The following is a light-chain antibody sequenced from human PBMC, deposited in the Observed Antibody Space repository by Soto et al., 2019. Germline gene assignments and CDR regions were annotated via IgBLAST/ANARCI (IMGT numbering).Light chain of an antibody. CDR3: SSYTSSSTLP. CDR1: SSDVGGYNY. V-gene: IGLV2-14*01. CDR2: DVS. Sequence: QSVLTQPASVSGSPGQSSTIFCTGTSSDVGGYNYVSWYQQHPGKAPKLMIYDVSNRPSGVSNRFSGSKSGNTASLTISGLQAEDEADYYCSSYTSSSTLPFGTGTKVTVL. J-gene: IGLJ1*01.